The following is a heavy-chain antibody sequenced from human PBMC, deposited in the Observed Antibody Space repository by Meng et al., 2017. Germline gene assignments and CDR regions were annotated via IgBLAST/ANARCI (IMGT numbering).Heavy chain of an antibody. CDR3: SGHVDY. Sequence: GRLVEAGGGVVQPRRSLRLSCAASGFTFSNAWMTWVRQAPGKGLEWIGRMKSNVDGGTVDYAAAVKGRFFISRDDSENTFYLQMNSLKTEDTAVYYCSGHVDYWGHGTLVTVSS. CDR1: GFTFSNAW. CDR2: MKSNVDGGTV. V-gene: IGHV3-15*01. J-gene: IGHJ4*01.